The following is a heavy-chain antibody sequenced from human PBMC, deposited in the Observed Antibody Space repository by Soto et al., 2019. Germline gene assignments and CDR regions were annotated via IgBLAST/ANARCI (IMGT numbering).Heavy chain of an antibody. J-gene: IGHJ4*02. Sequence: MSWVRQAPGKGLVWVANINQDGSEKYYVDSVKGRFTISRDNAKNSLYVQMTSLRVEDTAVYYCARDTYFDDSSGYFDYWGQGTLVTVSS. D-gene: IGHD3-22*01. V-gene: IGHV3-7*01. CDR3: ARDTYFDDSSGYFDY. CDR2: INQDGSEK.